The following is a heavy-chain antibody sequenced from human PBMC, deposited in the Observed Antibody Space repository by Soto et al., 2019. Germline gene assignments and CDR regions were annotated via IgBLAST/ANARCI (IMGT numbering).Heavy chain of an antibody. CDR3: AMVDVYVTPSPQDV. V-gene: IGHV1-18*01. CDR2: INTYNGNT. D-gene: IGHD3-16*01. Sequence: QVQLVQSRAEVKNPGASVKVSCKASGYSFTRYGIAWARQAPGQGLEWMGWINTYNGNTNYAQNLQGRVTLTTDTSTSTAYMELTSLRSNDTAIYYCAMVDVYVTPSPQDVWGQ. CDR1: GYSFTRYG. J-gene: IGHJ6*02.